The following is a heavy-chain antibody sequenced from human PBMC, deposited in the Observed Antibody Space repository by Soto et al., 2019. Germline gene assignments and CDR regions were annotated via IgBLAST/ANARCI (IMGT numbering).Heavy chain of an antibody. CDR2: MNPQSGNT. J-gene: IGHJ5*02. D-gene: IGHD1-20*01. V-gene: IGHV1-8*01. CDR3: ARDLRYNWNDEGWFDP. CDR1: GYTFNDYD. Sequence: QVQLVQSGAEVRKPGASVKVSCKASGYTFNDYDINWVRQAAGQGLEWMGWMNPQSGNTGYAQKFQGRVTMTRNTSINTAYMELNTLGFEDTAIYYCARDLRYNWNDEGWFDPWGQGTLVSVSS.